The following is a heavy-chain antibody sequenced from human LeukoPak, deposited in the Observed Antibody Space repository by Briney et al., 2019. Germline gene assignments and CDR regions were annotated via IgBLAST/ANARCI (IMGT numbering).Heavy chain of an antibody. Sequence: GGSLRLSCAASGFTFSSYAMHWVRQAPGKGLEWVAVISYDGSNKYYADSVKGRFTISRDNSKNTLYLQMNSLRAEDTAVYYCARDGYSCGGIDYWGQGTLVTVSS. CDR1: GFTFSSYA. D-gene: IGHD5-18*01. CDR2: ISYDGSNK. J-gene: IGHJ4*02. CDR3: ARDGYSCGGIDY. V-gene: IGHV3-30-3*01.